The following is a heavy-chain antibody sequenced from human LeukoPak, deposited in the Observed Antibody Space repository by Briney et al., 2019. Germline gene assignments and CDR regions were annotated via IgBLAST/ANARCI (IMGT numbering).Heavy chain of an antibody. CDR1: GFTFSGSA. D-gene: IGHD2-2*02. Sequence: GGSLRLSCAASGFTFSGSAMHWVRQASGKGLEWVGRIRSRANNYATAYAASVKGRFTISSDNYKTTAYLQMNSAKTEDIAWFYCTRSYAPNSGCYNSFDYWGQGTLVTVSS. V-gene: IGHV3-73*01. CDR2: IRSRANNYAT. J-gene: IGHJ4*02. CDR3: TRSYAPNSGCYNSFDY.